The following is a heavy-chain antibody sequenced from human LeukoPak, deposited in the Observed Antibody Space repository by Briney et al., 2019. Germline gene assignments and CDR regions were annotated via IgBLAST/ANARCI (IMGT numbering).Heavy chain of an antibody. J-gene: IGHJ5*02. CDR1: GGSISGYY. D-gene: IGHD3-10*01. CDR2: IYYSGST. CDR3: ARLRGRSGSYSVDP. Sequence: PSETLSLTCSVSGGSISGYYWNWIRQPPGKGLEWIGYIYYSGSTNYNPSLKGRASISGDMSKNKISLKVESVTAADTAVYYCARLRGRSGSYSVDPWGQGTLVTVSS. V-gene: IGHV4-59*01.